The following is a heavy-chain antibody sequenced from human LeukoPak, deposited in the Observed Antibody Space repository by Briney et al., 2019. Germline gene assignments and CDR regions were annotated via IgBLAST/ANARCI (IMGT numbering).Heavy chain of an antibody. J-gene: IGHJ4*02. Sequence: PGGSLRLSCAPSGLSFSSYTIHWVRQAPGKGLEWVAVISYDGSNKYYADSVKGRFTISRDNSKNTLYLQMNSLRAEDTAVYYCARGYCSSTSCPRYYFDYWGQGTLVTVSS. CDR2: ISYDGSNK. D-gene: IGHD2-2*01. V-gene: IGHV3-30-3*01. CDR3: ARGYCSSTSCPRYYFDY. CDR1: GLSFSSYT.